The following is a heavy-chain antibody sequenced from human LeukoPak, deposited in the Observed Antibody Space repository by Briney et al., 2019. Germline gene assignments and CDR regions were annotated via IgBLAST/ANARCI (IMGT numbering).Heavy chain of an antibody. J-gene: IGHJ4*02. CDR1: GFTFSNYA. D-gene: IGHD3-22*01. V-gene: IGHV3-21*01. Sequence: GGSLRLSCAASGFTFSNYAMNWVRQAPGKGLEWVSSISGRSTDIYYADSVKGRFTISRDNAKNSLYLQMNSLRAEDTAVYYCARRDYYDSSGYDCWGQGTLVTVSS. CDR2: ISGRSTDI. CDR3: ARRDYYDSSGYDC.